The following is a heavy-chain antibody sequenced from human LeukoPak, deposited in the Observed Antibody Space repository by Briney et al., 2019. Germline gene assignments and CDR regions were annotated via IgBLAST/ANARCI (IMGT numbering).Heavy chain of an antibody. Sequence: GASVNVSCKASGGTFSSYAISWVRQAPGQGLEWMGGIIPIFGTANYAQKFQGRVTITADESTSTAYMELSSLRSEDTAVYYCARGPDYGGNEDYYYGMDVWGQGTTVTVSS. V-gene: IGHV1-69*13. CDR1: GGTFSSYA. CDR2: IIPIFGTA. CDR3: ARGPDYGGNEDYYYGMDV. J-gene: IGHJ6*02. D-gene: IGHD4-23*01.